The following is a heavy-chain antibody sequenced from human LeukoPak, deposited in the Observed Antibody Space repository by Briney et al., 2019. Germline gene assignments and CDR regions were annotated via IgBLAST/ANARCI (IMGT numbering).Heavy chain of an antibody. CDR2: IYYSGTT. D-gene: IGHD5-18*01. Sequence: PSETLSLTCNVSGGSISSANHYWSWIRQLPGKGLEWIGYIYYSGTTYYNPSLKSRLTMSLDTSKNQFSVNLSSVTAADTAVYYCARADTSLVNFYYFGMDVWGQGTTVTVSS. CDR1: GGSISSANHY. CDR3: ARADTSLVNFYYFGMDV. V-gene: IGHV4-31*03. J-gene: IGHJ6*02.